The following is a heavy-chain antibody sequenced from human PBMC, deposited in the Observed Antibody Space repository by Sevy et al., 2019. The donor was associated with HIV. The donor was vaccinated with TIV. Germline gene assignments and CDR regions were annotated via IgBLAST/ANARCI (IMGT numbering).Heavy chain of an antibody. CDR3: AREGVPAAIGFDY. D-gene: IGHD2-2*01. CDR1: GFTFSAYG. V-gene: IGHV3-33*01. Sequence: GGSLRLSCEASGFTFSAYGMHWVRQAPGKGLEWVANIWYDGSKKYCADSVKGRFTISRDNSKNTLYLQMNSLRAEDTALYYCAREGVPAAIGFDYWGQGSLVTVSS. J-gene: IGHJ4*02. CDR2: IWYDGSKK.